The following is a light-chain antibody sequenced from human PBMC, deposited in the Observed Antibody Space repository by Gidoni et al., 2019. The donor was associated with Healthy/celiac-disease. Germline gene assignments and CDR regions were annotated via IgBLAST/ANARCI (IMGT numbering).Light chain of an antibody. CDR1: QIVSNNY. V-gene: IGKV3-20*01. J-gene: IGKJ1*01. Sequence: EIVLTQSPGTLSLSPGERATLSCRASQIVSNNYLAWYQQRPGQAPRLLIYGASSRATGIPDRFSGSGSGTDFTLTISRLKPEDFAVYYCQQYGSSTGTFXQXTKVEIK. CDR3: QQYGSSTGT. CDR2: GAS.